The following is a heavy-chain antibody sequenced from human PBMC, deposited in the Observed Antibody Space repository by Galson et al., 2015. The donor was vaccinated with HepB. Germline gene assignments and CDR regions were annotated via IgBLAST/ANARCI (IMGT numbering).Heavy chain of an antibody. V-gene: IGHV1-69*04. CDR1: GGTFSSYT. CDR2: IIPILGIA. Sequence: SVKVSCKASGGTFSSYTISWVRQAPGQGLEWMGRIIPILGIANYAQKFQGRVTITADKSTSTAYMELSSLRSEDTAVYYCARDRGSSWGPPDGYWGQGTLVTVSS. D-gene: IGHD6-13*01. CDR3: ARDRGSSWGPPDGY. J-gene: IGHJ4*02.